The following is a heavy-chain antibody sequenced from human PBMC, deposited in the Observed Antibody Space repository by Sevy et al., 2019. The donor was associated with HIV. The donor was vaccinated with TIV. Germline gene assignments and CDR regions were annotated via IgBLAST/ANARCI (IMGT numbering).Heavy chain of an antibody. CDR1: GLTFSNYC. V-gene: IGHV3-7*03. J-gene: IGHJ4*02. D-gene: IGHD3-16*01. Sequence: GGSLRISCTDSGLTFSNYCMHWVRQAPGKGLEWVASIKKDGSQKDYVDSVKGRFIISRDNAKSSVYLQMNSLRDEDAAVYYCFGGTNWGQGTLVTVSS. CDR2: IKKDGSQK. CDR3: FGGTN.